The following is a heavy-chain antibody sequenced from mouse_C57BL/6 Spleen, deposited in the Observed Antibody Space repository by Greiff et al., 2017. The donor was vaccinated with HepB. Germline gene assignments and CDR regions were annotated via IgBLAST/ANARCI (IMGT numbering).Heavy chain of an antibody. Sequence: QVQLKESGAELVRPGASVKLSCKASGYTFTDYYINWVKQRPGQGLEWIARIYPGSGNTYYNEKFKGKATLTAEKSSSTAYMQLSSLTSEDSAVYFCARSGGSHAMDYWGQGTSVTVSS. CDR1: GYTFTDYY. CDR3: ARSGGSHAMDY. CDR2: IYPGSGNT. J-gene: IGHJ4*01. V-gene: IGHV1-76*01. D-gene: IGHD1-1*01.